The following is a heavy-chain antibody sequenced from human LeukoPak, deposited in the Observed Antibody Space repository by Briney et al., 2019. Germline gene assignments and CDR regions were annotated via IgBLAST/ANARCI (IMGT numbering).Heavy chain of an antibody. J-gene: IGHJ5*02. CDR3: ARHAPTIFRLVTWFDL. CDR1: GDSITSYY. Sequence: PSETLSLTCTVSGDSITSYYWSWIREPPGEGLEGRGYIYYSGSTNYNPSLKSRVTIPVDTSKTQFSLKLTSVTAADPAVYYCARHAPTIFRLVTWFDLWGQGTLVTVSS. CDR2: IYYSGST. D-gene: IGHD3-3*01. V-gene: IGHV4-59*08.